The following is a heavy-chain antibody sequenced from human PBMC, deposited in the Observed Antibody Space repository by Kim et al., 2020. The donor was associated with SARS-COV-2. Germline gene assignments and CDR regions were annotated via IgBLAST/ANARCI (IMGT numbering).Heavy chain of an antibody. CDR3: VKGAWLDY. J-gene: IGHJ4*02. Sequence: GGSLRLSCVASGFSFGTFDMSWVRQAPGKGLKWVSVIKRPDDSAYYVESVKGRFTVSRDSARNTLYLQMNSLRVDDTAVYYCVKGAWLDYWGPGTLVTVSS. CDR1: GFSFGTFD. D-gene: IGHD5-12*01. CDR2: IKRPDDSA. V-gene: IGHV3-23*01.